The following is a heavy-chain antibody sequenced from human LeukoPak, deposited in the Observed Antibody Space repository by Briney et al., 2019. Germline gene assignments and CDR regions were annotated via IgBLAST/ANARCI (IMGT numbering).Heavy chain of an antibody. J-gene: IGHJ3*02. CDR2: ISSSGSTI. Sequence: PGGSLRLSCAASGFTFSDYYMSWIRQAPGKGLEWVSYISSSGSTIYYADSVKGRFTISRDNAKNSLYLQMNSLRAEDTAVYYCASCRDGYNIDAFDIWGQGTMVTVSS. V-gene: IGHV3-11*01. D-gene: IGHD5-24*01. CDR3: ASCRDGYNIDAFDI. CDR1: GFTFSDYY.